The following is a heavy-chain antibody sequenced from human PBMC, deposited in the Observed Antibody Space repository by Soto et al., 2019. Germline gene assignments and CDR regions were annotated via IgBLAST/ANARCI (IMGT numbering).Heavy chain of an antibody. J-gene: IGHJ4*02. V-gene: IGHV3-7*01. CDR1: GFMFSAYW. CDR2: IHGDGGKI. CDR3: AGDFYGGYTYGPGDY. D-gene: IGHD5-18*01. Sequence: EVQLVESGGGWVQPGGSLRLSCAASGFMFSAYWMSWVRQAPGKGLEWVANIHGDGGKIYYVDSVKGRFTISRDNAKRSLYLQMNSLRAEDTAGYYCAGDFYGGYTYGPGDYWGQGALVAVSS.